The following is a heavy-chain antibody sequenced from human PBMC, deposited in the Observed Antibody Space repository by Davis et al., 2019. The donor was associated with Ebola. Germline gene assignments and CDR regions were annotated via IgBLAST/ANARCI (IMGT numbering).Heavy chain of an antibody. CDR1: GGSISTSNYY. V-gene: IGHV4-39*01. Sequence: MPSETLSLTCSVSGGSISTSNYYWGWIRQPPGKGLEWIGSIYATGSTYYNPSLKSRVTISVDTSKNQFSLKLNSVTATDTTVYYCARQSSIVGGYYFDYWGQGTLVTVSS. CDR3: ARQSSIVGGYYFDY. CDR2: IYATGST. J-gene: IGHJ4*02. D-gene: IGHD1-26*01.